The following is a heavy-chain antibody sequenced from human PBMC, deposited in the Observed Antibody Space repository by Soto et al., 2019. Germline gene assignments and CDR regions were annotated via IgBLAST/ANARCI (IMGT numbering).Heavy chain of an antibody. J-gene: IGHJ4*02. Sequence: PSETLSLTCTVSGGDVTSSRYYWAWIRQTPGKGLEWIATIYYGGSTYYNASLKSRVTVSIDTSKNQFSLKMTSVTAADTAVYFCASNGAGSPYDFDYWGQGTLVTVSS. D-gene: IGHD2-8*01. CDR3: ASNGAGSPYDFDY. CDR1: GGDVTSSRYY. CDR2: IYYGGST. V-gene: IGHV4-39*01.